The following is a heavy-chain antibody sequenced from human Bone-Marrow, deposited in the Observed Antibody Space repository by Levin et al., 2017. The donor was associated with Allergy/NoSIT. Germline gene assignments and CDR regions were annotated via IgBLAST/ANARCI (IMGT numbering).Heavy chain of an antibody. J-gene: IGHJ4*02. CDR2: INSNSGGT. CDR1: GYTFTGYY. D-gene: IGHD2-21*02. Sequence: ASVKVSCKASGYTFTGYYLHWVRQAPGQGLEWMGRINSNSGGTDFARKFQGRVTMTRDTSINTAYMELSNLHSDDTAVYYCTRTWSTAGFSPDFDYWGQGTLVTVSS. CDR3: TRTWSTAGFSPDFDY. V-gene: IGHV1-2*06.